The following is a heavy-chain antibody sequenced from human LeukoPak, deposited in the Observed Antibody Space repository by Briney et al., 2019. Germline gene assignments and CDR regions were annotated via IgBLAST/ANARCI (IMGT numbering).Heavy chain of an antibody. D-gene: IGHD1-26*01. CDR2: IYSGGST. CDR3: ARENTGSYREFDY. J-gene: IGHJ4*02. CDR1: GGSISSYY. Sequence: PSETLSLTCTVSGGSISSYYWSWIRQPAGKGLEWIGRIYSGGSTNYNPSLKSRVTMSVDSSNNQFSLKLSSVSAADTAVFYCARENTGSYREFDYWGQGTLVTVSS. V-gene: IGHV4-4*07.